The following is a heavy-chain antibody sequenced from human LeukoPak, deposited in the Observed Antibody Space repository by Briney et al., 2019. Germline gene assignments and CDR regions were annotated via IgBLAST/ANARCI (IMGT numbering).Heavy chain of an antibody. D-gene: IGHD6-6*01. CDR3: ARGPSFPLYYLAS. J-gene: IGHJ4*02. CDR1: GDSISSSGYY. CDR2: IYHTGRT. Sequence: PSETLSLTCTVSGDSISSSGYYSTWIRQTPGRGLEWIASIYHTGRTLSNPSLKSRVTMSLDKSMNQFSLNLASVNVADTAFYYCARGPSFPLYYLASWGQGILVTVSS. V-gene: IGHV4-30-2*01.